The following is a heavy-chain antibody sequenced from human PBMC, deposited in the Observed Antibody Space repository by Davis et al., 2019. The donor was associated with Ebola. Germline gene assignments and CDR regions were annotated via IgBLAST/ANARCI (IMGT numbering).Heavy chain of an antibody. Sequence: PGGSLRLSCAASGFTFNTIFMSFYRRAPGKGLEWVSALSDSGYELRYADSVRGRFTISRDNSKNTVYLQMNSLRADDTAIYYCATYVQRGPDDWGRGTFVTVSS. J-gene: IGHJ4*02. V-gene: IGHV3-23*01. CDR3: ATYVQRGPDD. D-gene: IGHD1-1*01. CDR1: GFTFNTIF. CDR2: LSDSGYEL.